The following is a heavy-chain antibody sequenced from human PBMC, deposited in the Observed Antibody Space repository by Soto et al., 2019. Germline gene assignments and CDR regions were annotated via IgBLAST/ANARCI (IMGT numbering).Heavy chain of an antibody. Sequence: TXSXTCTVAGVSISXQYWSCVRQAPGKGLEWIGHIYYRGSTNYNPSLRSRSTISVDTYKNQFSLKMNSVTTADTAVYYCARDGREASGMDVWGQGTKVTVSS. CDR3: ARDGREASGMDV. V-gene: IGHV4-59*11. CDR1: GVSISXQY. CDR2: IYYRGST. J-gene: IGHJ6*02. D-gene: IGHD1-26*01.